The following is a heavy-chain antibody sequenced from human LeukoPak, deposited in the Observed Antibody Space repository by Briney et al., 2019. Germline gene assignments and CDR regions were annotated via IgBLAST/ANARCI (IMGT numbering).Heavy chain of an antibody. CDR2: INPNSGGT. CDR1: GYTFTGYY. CDR3: AREGNHYYDSSGDFDY. D-gene: IGHD3-22*01. V-gene: IGHV1-2*02. J-gene: IGHJ4*02. Sequence: ASVKVSCKASGYTFTGYYMHWVRQAPGQGLEWKGWINPNSGGTNYAQKFQGRVTMTRDTSISTAYMELSRLRSDDTAVYYCAREGNHYYDSSGDFDYWGQGTLVTVSS.